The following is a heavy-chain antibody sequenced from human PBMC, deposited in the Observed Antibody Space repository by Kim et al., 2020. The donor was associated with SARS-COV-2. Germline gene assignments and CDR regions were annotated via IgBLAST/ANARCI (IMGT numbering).Heavy chain of an antibody. D-gene: IGHD3-22*01. CDR2: ISYDGSNK. J-gene: IGHJ6*02. CDR3: ARVAHYDSSGYKYYYYYGMDV. Sequence: GGSLRLSCAASGFTFSSYAMHWVRQAPGKGLEWVAVISYDGSNKYYADSVKGRFTISRDNSKNTLYLQMNSLRAEDTAVYYCARVAHYDSSGYKYYYYYGMDVWGQGTTVTVSS. CDR1: GFTFSSYA. V-gene: IGHV3-30-3*01.